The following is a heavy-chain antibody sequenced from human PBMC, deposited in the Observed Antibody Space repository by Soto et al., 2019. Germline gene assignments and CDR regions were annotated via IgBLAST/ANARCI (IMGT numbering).Heavy chain of an antibody. CDR1: GFTYSDYY. CDR3: ARVIGYCSSTSCYISGNYYYYGMDV. CDR2: ISSSSSYT. J-gene: IGHJ6*02. D-gene: IGHD2-2*02. Sequence: GGSLRLSWAPSGFTYSDYYMSWIRQAQGKVLDWVSYISSSSSYTNYADSVKGRFTISRDNAKNSLYLQMNSLRAEDTAVYYCARVIGYCSSTSCYISGNYYYYGMDVWGQGTTVTVSS. V-gene: IGHV3-11*06.